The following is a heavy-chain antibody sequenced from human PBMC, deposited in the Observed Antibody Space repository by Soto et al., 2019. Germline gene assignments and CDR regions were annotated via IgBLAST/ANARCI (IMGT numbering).Heavy chain of an antibody. J-gene: IGHJ6*02. Sequence: QVQLVQSGAEVKKPGSSVKVSCKASGGTFSSYAISWVRQAPGQGLEWMGGIIPIFGTANYAQKFQGRVTITADKSTSTAYMELGSLRSEDTAVYYCARARGKWRDYYYYGMDVWGQGTTVTVSS. V-gene: IGHV1-69*06. D-gene: IGHD5-12*01. CDR2: IIPIFGTA. CDR3: ARARGKWRDYYYYGMDV. CDR1: GGTFSSYA.